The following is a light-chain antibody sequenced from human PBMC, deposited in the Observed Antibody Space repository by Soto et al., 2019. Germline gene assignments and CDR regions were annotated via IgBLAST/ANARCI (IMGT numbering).Light chain of an antibody. CDR3: PQHGTAIWI. V-gene: IGKV3-20*01. Sequence: EIVMTQSPDSLSLSPGERASLSCRASQSVSSSYLAWYQQKPGQAPRLLIYGASSRATGIPDRFSGSGSGTDGSLSSSEMEQADALPNYGPQHGTAIWIIGVGTKVDIK. CDR1: QSVSSSY. CDR2: GAS. J-gene: IGKJ4*01.